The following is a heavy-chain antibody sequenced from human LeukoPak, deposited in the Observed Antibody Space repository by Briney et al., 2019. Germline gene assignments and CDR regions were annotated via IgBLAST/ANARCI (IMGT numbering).Heavy chain of an antibody. D-gene: IGHD6-6*01. CDR3: ARGEYSSSPYYYYYYMDV. V-gene: IGHV4-39*01. CDR2: IYYSGST. CDR1: GGSISSSSYY. Sequence: PSETLSVTCTVSGGSISSSSYYWGWIRQPPGKGLEWIGSIYYSGSTYYNPSLKSRVTISVDTSKNQFSLKLSSVTAADTAVYYCARGEYSSSPYYYYYYMDVWGKGPTVAVSS. J-gene: IGHJ6*03.